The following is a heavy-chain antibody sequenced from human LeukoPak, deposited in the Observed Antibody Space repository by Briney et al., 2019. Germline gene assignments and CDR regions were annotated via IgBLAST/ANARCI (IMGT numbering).Heavy chain of an antibody. CDR2: IRYDGSDK. Sequence: GGSLRLSCVASGFTLSTYGIHWVRQAPGKGLEWVAFIRYDGSDKFYGDSVKGRFTTSRDNSKNTLYLQMSRLRVEDTAVYYCAEDLDCSGGTCHKAFDCWGQGTLVTVSS. J-gene: IGHJ4*02. CDR1: GFTLSTYG. CDR3: AEDLDCSGGTCHKAFDC. V-gene: IGHV3-30*02. D-gene: IGHD2-15*01.